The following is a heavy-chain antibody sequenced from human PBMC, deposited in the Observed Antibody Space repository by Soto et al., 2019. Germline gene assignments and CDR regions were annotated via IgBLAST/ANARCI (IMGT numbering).Heavy chain of an antibody. J-gene: IGHJ6*03. CDR3: ARQAFCSSTSCPPTYYYYYYMDV. D-gene: IGHD2-2*01. Sequence: GESLKISGKGSGYSFTSYWIGCVRQMPGKGLEWMGIIYPGDSDTRYSPSFQGQVTISADKSISTAYLQWSSLKASDTAMYYCARQAFCSSTSCPPTYYYYYYMDVWGKGTTVTVSS. V-gene: IGHV5-51*01. CDR1: GYSFTSYW. CDR2: IYPGDSDT.